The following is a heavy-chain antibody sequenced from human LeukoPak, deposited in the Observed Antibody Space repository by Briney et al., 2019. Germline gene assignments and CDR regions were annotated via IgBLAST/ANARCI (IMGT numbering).Heavy chain of an antibody. V-gene: IGHV3-7*01. CDR1: GFTFSSYW. CDR3: ARGRIVATITFGQWGDAFDI. D-gene: IGHD5-12*01. CDR2: IKQDGSEK. J-gene: IGHJ3*02. Sequence: SGGSLRLSCAASGFTFSSYWMSWVRQAPGKGLEWVANIKQDGSEKYYVDSVKGRFTISRDNAKNSLYLQMNSLRAEDTAVYYCARGRIVATITFGQWGDAFDIWGQGTMVTVSS.